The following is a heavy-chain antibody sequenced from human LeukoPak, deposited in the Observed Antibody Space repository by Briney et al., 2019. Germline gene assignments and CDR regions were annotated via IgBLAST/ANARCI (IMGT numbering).Heavy chain of an antibody. CDR3: ARGSSGYNFNYYYYMDV. CDR2: ILLDENSS. J-gene: IGHJ6*03. V-gene: IGHV3-30*03. CDR1: GFTFSSYA. Sequence: GGSLRLSCAASGFTFSSYAMSWVRQAPGKGLEWVAVILLDENSSYYVDSVKGRFTISRDNSKKMLYLQMNSLRAEDTAVYYCARGSSGYNFNYYYYMDVWGKGTAVTVSS. D-gene: IGHD5-24*01.